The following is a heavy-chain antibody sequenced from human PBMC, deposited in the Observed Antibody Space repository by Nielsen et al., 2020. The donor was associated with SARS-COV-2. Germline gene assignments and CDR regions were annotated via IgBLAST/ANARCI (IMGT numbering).Heavy chain of an antibody. CDR3: ARRRGGDPYFVVVPAAPLFDY. CDR1: GGSISSSSYY. Sequence: SETLSLTCTVSGGSISSSSYYWGWIRQPPGKGLEWIGSIYYSGSTYYNPSLKSRVTISVDTSKNQFSLKLSSVTAADTAVYYCARRRGGDPYFVVVPAAPLFDYWGQGTLVTVSS. V-gene: IGHV4-39*01. D-gene: IGHD2-2*01. CDR2: IYYSGST. J-gene: IGHJ4*02.